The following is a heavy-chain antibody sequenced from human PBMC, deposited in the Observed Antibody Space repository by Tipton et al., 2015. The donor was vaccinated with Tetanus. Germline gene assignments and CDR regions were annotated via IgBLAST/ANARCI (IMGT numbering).Heavy chain of an antibody. V-gene: IGHV3-30*12. J-gene: IGHJ4*02. CDR3: ARDGFYYGSGSYYRAF. CDR1: GFTFSTNA. CDR2: VAYDGNNK. Sequence: SLRLSCAASGFTFSTNAMHWVRQAPGKGLEWVALVAYDGNNKYYADSVKGRFTISRDNSKDTLYLQMNSLRPEDTAVYYCARDGFYYGSGSYYRAFWGQGTLVTVSP. D-gene: IGHD3-10*01.